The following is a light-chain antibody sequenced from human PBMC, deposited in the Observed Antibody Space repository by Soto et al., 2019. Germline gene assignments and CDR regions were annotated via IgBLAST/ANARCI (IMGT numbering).Light chain of an antibody. CDR2: GAS. CDR1: QSVSSK. Sequence: EIVMTQSPATLSVSPGERATLSCRASQSVSSKLAWYQQKPGQAPRLLIYGASTRATGIPARFSGTGSGTEFTLTISSLQSEDFAVYYCQQHGTSPYTFGQGTVLEIK. J-gene: IGKJ2*01. CDR3: QQHGTSPYT. V-gene: IGKV3-15*01.